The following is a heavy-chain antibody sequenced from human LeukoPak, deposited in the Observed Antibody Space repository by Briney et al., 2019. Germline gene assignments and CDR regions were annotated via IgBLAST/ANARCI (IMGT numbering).Heavy chain of an antibody. D-gene: IGHD3-3*01. J-gene: IGHJ4*02. V-gene: IGHV3-15*04. CDR1: LVTFTDAW. CDR2: IESTTDGGTT. Sequence: GGSPRLSCAASLVTFTDAWMTCVRQAPGKGVEWVGRIESTTDGGTTDHAAPVKGRFITSRDDSKDSLYMQTNSLQTEDTAVYYCTAPDFCNGQPHFDYWGQGILVTVSS. CDR3: TAPDFCNGQPHFDY.